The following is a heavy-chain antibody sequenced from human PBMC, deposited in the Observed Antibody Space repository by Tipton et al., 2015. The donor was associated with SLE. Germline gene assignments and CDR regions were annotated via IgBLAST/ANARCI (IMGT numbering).Heavy chain of an antibody. CDR1: GGSFSGYY. J-gene: IGHJ5*02. V-gene: IGHV4-34*01. Sequence: TLSLTCAVYGGSFSGYYWSWIRQPPGKGLEWIGEINHSGSTNYNPSLKSRVTISVDTSKNQFSLKLNSVTAADTAVYYCARDSNWFDPWGQGTLVTVSS. CDR3: ARDSNWFDP. CDR2: INHSGST.